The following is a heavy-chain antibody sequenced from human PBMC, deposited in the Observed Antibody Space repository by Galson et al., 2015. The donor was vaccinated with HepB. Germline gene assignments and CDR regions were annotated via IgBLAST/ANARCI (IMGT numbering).Heavy chain of an antibody. CDR2: ISGSGGNT. Sequence: SLRLSCAASGFTFSSYAMSWVRQAPGKGLEWVSGISGSGGNTYYEDSVKGRFTISRDNSKNTLYLQMNSLRDEDTAVYYCASRGYSNAWDYWGQGTPVTVSS. V-gene: IGHV3-23*01. J-gene: IGHJ4*02. CDR1: GFTFSSYA. CDR3: ASRGYSNAWDY. D-gene: IGHD5-18*01.